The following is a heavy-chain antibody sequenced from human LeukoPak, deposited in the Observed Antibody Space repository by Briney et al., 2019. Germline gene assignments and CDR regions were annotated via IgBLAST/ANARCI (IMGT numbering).Heavy chain of an antibody. CDR1: GVSFSGYY. CDR3: ARGGGLRGYYYYYYMDV. D-gene: IGHD3-10*01. Sequence: PSETLSLTCAVYGVSFSGYYWSWIRQPPGKRLEWIGEINHSGSTNYNPSLKSRVTISVDTSKNQFSLKLSSVTAADTAVYYCARGGGLRGYYYYYYMDVWGKGTTVTVSS. V-gene: IGHV4-34*01. CDR2: INHSGST. J-gene: IGHJ6*03.